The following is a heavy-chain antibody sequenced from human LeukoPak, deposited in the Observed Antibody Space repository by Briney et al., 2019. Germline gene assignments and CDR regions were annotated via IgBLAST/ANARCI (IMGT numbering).Heavy chain of an antibody. J-gene: IGHJ5*02. CDR1: GYTFTGYY. V-gene: IGHV1-2*02. Sequence: ASVNVSRKSSGYTFTGYYMHWVRHAPGQGLEWMGLINTNSGGTKYAQKFQGRVTMTRDTSISTAYMELSRLRSDDTAVYYCARKLPYCSSTSCYTLWFDPWGQGTLVTVSS. D-gene: IGHD2-2*02. CDR2: INTNSGGT. CDR3: ARKLPYCSSTSCYTLWFDP.